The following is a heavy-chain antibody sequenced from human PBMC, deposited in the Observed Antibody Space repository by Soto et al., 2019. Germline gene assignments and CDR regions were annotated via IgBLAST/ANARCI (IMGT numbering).Heavy chain of an antibody. D-gene: IGHD6-19*01. J-gene: IGHJ5*02. CDR3: ARNIGLAVAGRWFDP. CDR1: GGSFSGYY. Sequence: SETLSLTCAVSGGSFSGYYWSWIRQPPGKGLEWIGEINHSGSTNYNPSLKSRVTISVDTSKNQFSLKLSSVTAADTAVYYCARNIGLAVAGRWFDPWGQGTLVTVSS. CDR2: INHSGST. V-gene: IGHV4-34*01.